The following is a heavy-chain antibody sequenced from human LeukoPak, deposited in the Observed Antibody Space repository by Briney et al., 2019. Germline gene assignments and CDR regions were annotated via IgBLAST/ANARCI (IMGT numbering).Heavy chain of an antibody. J-gene: IGHJ4*02. CDR2: IIPILGIA. Sequence: SVKVSCKASGGTFSSYAISWVRQAPGQGLEWMGRIIPILGIANYAQKFQGRVTITADKSTSTAYMELSSLRSEDTAVYYCARVGGSGSIDYWGQGTLVTVSS. CDR1: GGTFSSYA. CDR3: ARVGGSGSIDY. D-gene: IGHD1-26*01. V-gene: IGHV1-69*04.